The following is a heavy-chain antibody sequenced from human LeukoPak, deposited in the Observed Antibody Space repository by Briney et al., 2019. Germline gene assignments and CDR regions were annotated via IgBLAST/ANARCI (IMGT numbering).Heavy chain of an antibody. Sequence: PGGSLRLSCAASGFTFSSYAMSWVRQAPGKGLEWVSAISGSGGSTYYADSVKGRVTISRDNSKNTLYLQMNSLRAEDTAVYYCAKDILVSYYFDYWGQGTLVTVSS. V-gene: IGHV3-23*01. CDR1: GFTFSSYA. CDR2: ISGSGGST. J-gene: IGHJ4*02. D-gene: IGHD2-15*01. CDR3: AKDILVSYYFDY.